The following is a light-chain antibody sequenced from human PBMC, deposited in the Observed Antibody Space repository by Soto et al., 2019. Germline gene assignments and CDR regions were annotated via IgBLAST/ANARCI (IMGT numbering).Light chain of an antibody. CDR3: LQLSNFSWT. CDR1: QSISSY. CDR2: AAS. J-gene: IGKJ1*01. V-gene: IGKV1-39*01. Sequence: DIQMTQSPSSLSASVGDRVTITCRASQSISSYLNWYQQKPGKAPKLLIYAASSLQSGVPSRFSGRGSGTDFTLTISRLQPEDFATYYCLQLSNFSWTFGQRTKVDIK.